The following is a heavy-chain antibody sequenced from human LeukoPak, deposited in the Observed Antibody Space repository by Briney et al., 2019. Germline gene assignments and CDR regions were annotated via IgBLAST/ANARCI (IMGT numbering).Heavy chain of an antibody. J-gene: IGHJ4*02. V-gene: IGHV4-39*01. Sequence: SETLSLTCTVSGGSVNSGSYYWNWIRQPPGKGLEWIGSIYYSGSTYYNPSLKSRVTISIDMSKNQFSLKLSSVTAADTAVYYCARRRSGSYGNFDYWGQGTLVTVSS. CDR1: GGSVNSGSYY. CDR2: IYYSGST. D-gene: IGHD1-26*01. CDR3: ARRRSGSYGNFDY.